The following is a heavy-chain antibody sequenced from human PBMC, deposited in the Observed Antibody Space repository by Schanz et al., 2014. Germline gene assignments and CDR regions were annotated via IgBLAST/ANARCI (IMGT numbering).Heavy chain of an antibody. CDR3: AKDIAPLAARPGYGMDV. Sequence: VQVVESGGDLVQPGGSLRLSCAASGFTFSSYGMHWVRQAPGKGLEWVTFIRFDGSDKYYADSVKGRFSVSRDNSKNTLYLQMNSLRAEDTAVYYCAKDIAPLAARPGYGMDVWGQGTTVTVSS. CDR1: GFTFSSYG. CDR2: IRFDGSDK. V-gene: IGHV3-30*02. D-gene: IGHD6-13*01. J-gene: IGHJ6*02.